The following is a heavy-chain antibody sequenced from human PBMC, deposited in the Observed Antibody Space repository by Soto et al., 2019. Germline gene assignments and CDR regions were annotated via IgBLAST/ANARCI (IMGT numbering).Heavy chain of an antibody. J-gene: IGHJ6*02. CDR3: TTGLYSSSWSLDYYYYGMDV. D-gene: IGHD6-13*01. V-gene: IGHV3-15*07. CDR1: GFTFSNAW. CDR2: IKSKTDGGTT. Sequence: GGSLRLSCAASGFTFSNAWMNWVRQAPGKGLEWVGRIKSKTDGGTTDYAAPVKGRFTISRDDSKNTLYLQMNSLKTEDTAVYYCTTGLYSSSWSLDYYYYGMDVWGQGTTVTVSS.